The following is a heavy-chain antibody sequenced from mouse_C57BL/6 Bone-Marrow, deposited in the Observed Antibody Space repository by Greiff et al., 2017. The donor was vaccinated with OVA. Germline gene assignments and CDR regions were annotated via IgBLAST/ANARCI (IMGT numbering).Heavy chain of an antibody. V-gene: IGHV3-6*01. CDR3: ARERNWDYFDY. CDR1: GYSITSGYY. J-gene: IGHJ2*01. Sequence: EVHLVESGPGLVKPSQSLSLTCSVTGYSITSGYYWNWIRQFPGNKLEWMGYISYDGSNNYNPSLQNRISITRATSKNQFFLKLNSVTTEDTATYYCARERNWDYFDYWGQGTTLTVSS. CDR2: ISYDGSN. D-gene: IGHD4-1*01.